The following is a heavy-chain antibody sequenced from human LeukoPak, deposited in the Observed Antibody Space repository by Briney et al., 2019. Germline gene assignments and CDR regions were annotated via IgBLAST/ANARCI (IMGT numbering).Heavy chain of an antibody. J-gene: IGHJ4*02. CDR1: GGSFSGYY. CDR3: ARATTGVDY. CDR2: INHSGST. Sequence: SETLSLTCAVYGGSFSGYYWSWIRQPPGKGLEWIGEINHSGSTYYNPSLKSRVTISVDTSKNQFSLKLSSVTAADTAVYYCARATTGVDYWGQGTLVTVSS. D-gene: IGHD4-17*01. V-gene: IGHV4-34*01.